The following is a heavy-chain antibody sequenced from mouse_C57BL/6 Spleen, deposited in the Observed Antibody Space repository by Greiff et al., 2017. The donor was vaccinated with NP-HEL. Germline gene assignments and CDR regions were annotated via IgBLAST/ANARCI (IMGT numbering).Heavy chain of an antibody. V-gene: IGHV5-16*01. CDR1: GFTFSDYY. J-gene: IGHJ1*03. CDR3: AREGYYYGPHWYFDV. CDR2: INYDGSST. D-gene: IGHD1-1*01. Sequence: EVMLVESEGGLVQPGSSMKLSCTASGFTFSDYYMAWVRQVPEKGLEWVANINYDGSSTYYLDSLKSRFIISRDNAKNILYLQMSSLKSEDTATYYCAREGYYYGPHWYFDVWGTGTTVTVSS.